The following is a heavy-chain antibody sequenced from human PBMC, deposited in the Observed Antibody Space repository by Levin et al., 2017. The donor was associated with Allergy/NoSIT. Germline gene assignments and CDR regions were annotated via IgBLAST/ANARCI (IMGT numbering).Heavy chain of an antibody. CDR3: ARHRFTMNIHDGFDI. Sequence: GGSLRLSCAASGFTFDDYGMSWVRQAPGKGLEWVSGINWTGGSTGYADSVKGRLTISRDNAKNSLYLQMNSLRAEDTALYHCARHRFTMNIHDGFDIWGLGTMDIVSS. CDR2: INWTGGST. V-gene: IGHV3-20*01. D-gene: IGHD2/OR15-2a*01. CDR1: GFTFDDYG. J-gene: IGHJ3*02.